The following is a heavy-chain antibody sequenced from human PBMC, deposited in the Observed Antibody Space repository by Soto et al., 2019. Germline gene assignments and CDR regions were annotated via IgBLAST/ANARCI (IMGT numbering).Heavy chain of an antibody. J-gene: IGHJ4*02. V-gene: IGHV4-30-4*01. CDR2: IYNGGTT. Sequence: QVQLQESGPGLVKPSQTLSLTCTVSGGSINTVNYYWSWIRQSPDKGLDWIGHIYNGGTTYNNPSLTSRVTISVYTDHNQVSLNLRSVSAADPSDDYCARGQSGEKVDYWGQGTLVTGSS. CDR1: GGSINTVNYY. CDR3: ARGQSGEKVDY. D-gene: IGHD7-27*01.